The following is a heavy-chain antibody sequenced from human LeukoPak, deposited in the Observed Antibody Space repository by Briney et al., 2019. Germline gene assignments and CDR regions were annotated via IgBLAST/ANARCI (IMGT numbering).Heavy chain of an antibody. Sequence: GASVKVSCKVSGYTLTELSMHWVRQAPGQRLEWMGWISAGNGNTKYSQNFQGRVTFISNTSATTAFMELSSLRSEDAAVYYCARDSGSGNNDYWGQGTLVTVSS. CDR1: GYTLTELS. V-gene: IGHV1-3*01. J-gene: IGHJ4*02. CDR3: ARDSGSGNNDY. D-gene: IGHD1-26*01. CDR2: ISAGNGNT.